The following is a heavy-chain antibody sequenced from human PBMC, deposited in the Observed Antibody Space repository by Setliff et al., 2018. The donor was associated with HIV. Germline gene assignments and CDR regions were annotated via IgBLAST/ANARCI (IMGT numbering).Heavy chain of an antibody. J-gene: IGHJ6*03. CDR2: IYNTGRT. Sequence: PSETLSLTCSVSGDSITRGSYWGWVRQPPGKGLEWLGHIYNTGRTYDNPTLKSRVTISVDTSKNQFSLDLTSVTAADTAVYFCAGEIAPAARLPNVGGPPPPGYYHYMDVWGKGTTVTVSS. CDR3: AGEIAPAARLPNVGGPPPPGYYHYMDV. V-gene: IGHV4-38-2*02. D-gene: IGHD2-8*01. CDR1: GDSITRGSY.